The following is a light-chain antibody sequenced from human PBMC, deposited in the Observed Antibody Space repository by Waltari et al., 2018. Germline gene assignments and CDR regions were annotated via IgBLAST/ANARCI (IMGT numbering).Light chain of an antibody. J-gene: IGKJ3*01. CDR2: DAS. CDR3: QQRNSWPLT. CDR1: QSVGSF. Sequence: EIVLTQSPVTLSLSPREGATLSCKTSQSVGSFLAWYQQRPGKAPRLLIDDASLRATGIPTRFSGSGSGTDFTLTISSLESEDFAVYYCQQRNSWPLTFGPGTTV. V-gene: IGKV3-11*01.